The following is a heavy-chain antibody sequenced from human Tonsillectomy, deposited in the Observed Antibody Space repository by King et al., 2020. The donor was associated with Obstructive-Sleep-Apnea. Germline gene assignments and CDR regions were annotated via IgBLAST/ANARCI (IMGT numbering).Heavy chain of an antibody. D-gene: IGHD6-25*01. CDR1: GYSFTSYW. CDR2: IYPGDSDT. CDR3: ARPAAAAAGTGLVNWFDP. J-gene: IGHJ5*02. Sequence: QLVQSGAEVKKAGESLKISCKGSGYSFTSYWIGWVRQIPGKGLEWMGIIYPGDSDTRYSPPFQGQVTISADKSISTAYLQWSSLKASDTAMYYCARPAAAAAGTGLVNWFDPWGQGTLVTVSS. V-gene: IGHV5-51*01.